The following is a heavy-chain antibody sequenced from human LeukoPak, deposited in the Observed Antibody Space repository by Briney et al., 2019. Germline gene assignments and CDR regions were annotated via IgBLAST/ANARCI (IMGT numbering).Heavy chain of an antibody. CDR2: ISSSSSTI. J-gene: IGHJ4*02. CDR3: ARGYLYIDFWTGYPYFDY. V-gene: IGHV3-48*04. CDR1: GFTFSSYS. Sequence: PGGSLRLSCAASGFTFSSYSMNWVRQAPGKGLEWVSYISSSSSTIYYADSVEGRFTISRDNAKNSLYLQMNNLTAEDTAIYYCARGYLYIDFWTGYPYFDYWGQGAQVIVSS. D-gene: IGHD3-3*01.